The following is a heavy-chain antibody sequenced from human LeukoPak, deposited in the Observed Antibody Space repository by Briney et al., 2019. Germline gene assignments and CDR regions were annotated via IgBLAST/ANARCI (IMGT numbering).Heavy chain of an antibody. CDR2: IYHSGST. CDR3: ARHTGVVTAFDY. Sequence: PSETLSLTCTVSGGSISSSSYYWGWIRQPPGKGLEWIGSIYHSGSTYDNPSLKSRVTISVDTSKTQFSLKLSSVTAADTAVYYCARHTGVVTAFDYWGQGTLVTVSS. V-gene: IGHV4-39*01. J-gene: IGHJ4*02. D-gene: IGHD4-23*01. CDR1: GGSISSSSYY.